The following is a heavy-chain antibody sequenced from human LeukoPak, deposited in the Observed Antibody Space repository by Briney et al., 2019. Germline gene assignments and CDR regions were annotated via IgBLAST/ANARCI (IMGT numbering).Heavy chain of an antibody. CDR2: ISAYSGNT. D-gene: IGHD3-22*01. V-gene: IGHV1-18*01. J-gene: IGHJ3*01. Sequence: ASVKVSCKASGYTFISYGFSWVRQAPGQGPEWMGWISAYSGNTNYAQKFQGRVTMTTDTSTTTAYMELRSLRSDDTAIYYCARGYHYDTSGNPSIGAFDLWGQGTMVTVSS. CDR1: GYTFISYG. CDR3: ARGYHYDTSGNPSIGAFDL.